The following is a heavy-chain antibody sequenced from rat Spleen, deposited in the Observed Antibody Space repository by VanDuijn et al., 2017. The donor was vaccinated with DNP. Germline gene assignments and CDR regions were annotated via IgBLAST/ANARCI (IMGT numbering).Heavy chain of an antibody. CDR2: IGSTGDNT. CDR3: ATDGSYYDGYSGWFAY. J-gene: IGHJ3*01. V-gene: IGHV5-31*01. Sequence: EVQLVESGGGPVQPGRSLKLSCVASGFIFSNYWMTWIRQAPGKGLEWVASIGSTGDNTYYSDSVKGRFTISKNNAKSTLYLQMSSLRSEDTATYYCATDGSYYDGYSGWFAYWGQGTLVSVSS. D-gene: IGHD1-12*03. CDR1: GFIFSNYW.